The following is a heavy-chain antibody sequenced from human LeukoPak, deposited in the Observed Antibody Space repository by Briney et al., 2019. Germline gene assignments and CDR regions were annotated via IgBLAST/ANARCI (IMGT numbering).Heavy chain of an antibody. V-gene: IGHV4-61*02. D-gene: IGHD3-3*01. J-gene: IGHJ3*02. CDR1: GGSISSGSYY. Sequence: PSQTLSLTCTVSGGSISSGSYYWSWIRQPAGKGLEWIGRIYTSGSTNYNPSLKSRVTISVDTSKNQFSLKLSSVTAADTAVYYCARYYDFWSGYDNDAFDIWGQGTMVTVSS. CDR2: IYTSGST. CDR3: ARYYDFWSGYDNDAFDI.